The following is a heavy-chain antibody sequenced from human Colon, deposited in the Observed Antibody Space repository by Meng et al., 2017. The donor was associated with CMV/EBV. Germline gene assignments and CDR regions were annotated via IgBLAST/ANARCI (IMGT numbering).Heavy chain of an antibody. Sequence: LSLTCAAPGFSFSDSYMSWIRQAPGKGLEWVASISGHGATLNYADSVRGRFTISRDNAKNALYLQMNSLRAGDTALYYCARDSWTSGWYTAYWGQGTLVTVSS. V-gene: IGHV3-11*01. D-gene: IGHD6-19*01. CDR1: GFSFSDSY. CDR2: ISGHGATL. CDR3: ARDSWTSGWYTAY. J-gene: IGHJ4*02.